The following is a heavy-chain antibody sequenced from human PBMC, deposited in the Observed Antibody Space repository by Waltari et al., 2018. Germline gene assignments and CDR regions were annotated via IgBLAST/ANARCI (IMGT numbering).Heavy chain of an antibody. Sequence: EVQLVESGGGLIQPGGSLRLSCAASGFTVSSNYMSWVSQAPGKGLGLVSVSYSGGSTYYADSVKGRFTISRDNSKNTLYLQMNSLRAEDTAVYYCASSGWTDYWGQGTLVTVSS. CDR3: ASSGWTDY. D-gene: IGHD6-19*01. V-gene: IGHV3-53*01. J-gene: IGHJ4*02. CDR2: SYSGGST. CDR1: GFTVSSNY.